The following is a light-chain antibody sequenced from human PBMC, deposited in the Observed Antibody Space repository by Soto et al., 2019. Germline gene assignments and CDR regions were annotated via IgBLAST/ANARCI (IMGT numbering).Light chain of an antibody. CDR2: DAS. V-gene: IGKV1-27*01. Sequence: DIQMTQSPSSLSASVGDRITITCRASQGISSYLAWYQQKPGKVPKLLIYDASALQSGVPSRFSGSGFGTDFTLTISSLQPEDIATYYCQEYNNVLFTFGPGTKVEIK. J-gene: IGKJ3*01. CDR3: QEYNNVLFT. CDR1: QGISSY.